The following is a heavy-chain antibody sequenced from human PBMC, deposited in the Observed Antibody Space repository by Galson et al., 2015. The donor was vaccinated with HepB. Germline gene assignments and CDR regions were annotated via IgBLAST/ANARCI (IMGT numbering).Heavy chain of an antibody. CDR2: INSDGSNI. V-gene: IGHV3-74*01. D-gene: IGHD1-26*01. CDR3: ARDPYAVGATDY. Sequence: SLRLSCAASGFTFSNYWMHWVRQAPGKGLVWVSRINSDGSNIDYADSVKGRFTISRDNAKNTLYLQMNSLRVEDTAVYFCARDPYAVGATDYWGQGTLVTVSS. J-gene: IGHJ4*02. CDR1: GFTFSNYW.